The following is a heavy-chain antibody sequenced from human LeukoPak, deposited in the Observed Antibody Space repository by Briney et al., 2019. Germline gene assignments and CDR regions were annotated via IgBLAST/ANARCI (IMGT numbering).Heavy chain of an antibody. Sequence: PGRSLRLSCAASGFTFSSCGMHWVRQAPGKGLEWVAVIAYDGSNKYYADSVKGRFTISRDNSKNTLYLQMNSLRAEDTAVYYCAKGASMTTVTTPDYWGQGTLVTVSS. CDR3: AKGASMTTVTTPDY. CDR2: IAYDGSNK. V-gene: IGHV3-30*18. D-gene: IGHD4-17*01. CDR1: GFTFSSCG. J-gene: IGHJ4*02.